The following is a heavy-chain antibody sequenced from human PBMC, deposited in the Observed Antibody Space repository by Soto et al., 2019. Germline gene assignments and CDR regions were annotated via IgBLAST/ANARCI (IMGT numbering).Heavy chain of an antibody. CDR1: GFTFRNYA. Sequence: EVQLLESGRGLVQPGGSLTLSCAASGFTFRNYAMSWVRQAPGKGLEWVSGLSGSAGSTSYADYVKGRFTISRDNSKNMLYLQMYSLRDEDTALYYCARKGVVAASHDAFDIWGQGTMVTVSS. V-gene: IGHV3-23*01. CDR2: LSGSAGST. CDR3: ARKGVVAASHDAFDI. D-gene: IGHD2-15*01. J-gene: IGHJ3*02.